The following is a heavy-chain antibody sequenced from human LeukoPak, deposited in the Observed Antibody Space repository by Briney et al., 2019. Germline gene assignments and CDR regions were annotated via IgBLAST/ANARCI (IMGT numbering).Heavy chain of an antibody. Sequence: GGSLRHSCAASGFTFSSYGMHWVRQAPGKGLEWVAFIRYDGSNKYYADSVKGRFTISRDNSKNTLYLQMNSLRAEDTAVYYCAKPGIAAAPGYYFDYWGQGTLVTVSS. CDR1: GFTFSSYG. CDR2: IRYDGSNK. CDR3: AKPGIAAAPGYYFDY. J-gene: IGHJ4*02. D-gene: IGHD6-13*01. V-gene: IGHV3-30*02.